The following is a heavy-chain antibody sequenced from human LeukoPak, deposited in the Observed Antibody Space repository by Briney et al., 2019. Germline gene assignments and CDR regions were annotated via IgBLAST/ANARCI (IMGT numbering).Heavy chain of an antibody. CDR1: GFTFSSYG. CDR3: AKDALGLIRGTQDY. Sequence: PGGTLRLSCAASGFTFSSYGMSWVRQAPGKGLEWVSAISGSGGSTYYADSVKGRFTISRDNSKNTLYLQMNSLRAEDTAAYYCAKDALGLIRGTQDYWGQGTLVTVSS. CDR2: ISGSGGST. D-gene: IGHD3-10*01. J-gene: IGHJ4*02. V-gene: IGHV3-23*01.